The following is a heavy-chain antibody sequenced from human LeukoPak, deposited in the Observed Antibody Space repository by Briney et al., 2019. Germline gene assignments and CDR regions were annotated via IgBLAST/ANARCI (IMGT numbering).Heavy chain of an antibody. D-gene: IGHD2-21*02. J-gene: IGHJ1*01. Sequence: ASVTVSCKVSGYTLTELSMHWVRQAPGKGLEGMGGFYPEDGETIYAQKFQGRVTITEDTSTDTAYMELSSLRSEDTAVYYCATDLPCGGDCYSKYFQHWGQGTLVTVSS. CDR3: ATDLPCGGDCYSKYFQH. V-gene: IGHV1-24*01. CDR2: FYPEDGET. CDR1: GYTLTELS.